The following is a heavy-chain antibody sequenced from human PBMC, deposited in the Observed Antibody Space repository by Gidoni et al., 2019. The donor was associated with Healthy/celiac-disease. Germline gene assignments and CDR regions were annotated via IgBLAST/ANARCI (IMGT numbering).Heavy chain of an antibody. V-gene: IGHV4-39*02. CDR1: GGSISSSSYY. J-gene: IGHJ4*02. CDR3: ARDRNDDSSGYYPYYFDY. Sequence: QLQLQESGPGLVKPSETLSLTCTVSGGSISSSSYYWGWIRQPPGKGLEWIGSIYYSGSTYYNPSLKSRVTISVDTSKNQFSLKLSSVTAADTAVYYCARDRNDDSSGYYPYYFDYWGQGTLVTVSS. CDR2: IYYSGST. D-gene: IGHD3-22*01.